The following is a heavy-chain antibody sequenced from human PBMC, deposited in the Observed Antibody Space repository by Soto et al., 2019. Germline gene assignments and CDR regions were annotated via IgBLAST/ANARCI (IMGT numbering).Heavy chain of an antibody. CDR3: ASAYDYVWGSYPQVGY. Sequence: PGGSLRLSCAASGFTFSSYSMNWVRQAPGKGLEWVSSISSSSSYIYYADSVKGRFTISRDNAKNSLYLQMNSLRAEDTAVYYCASAYDYVWGSYPQVGYWGPGTLVTVSS. V-gene: IGHV3-21*01. J-gene: IGHJ4*02. CDR2: ISSSSSYI. D-gene: IGHD3-16*02. CDR1: GFTFSSYS.